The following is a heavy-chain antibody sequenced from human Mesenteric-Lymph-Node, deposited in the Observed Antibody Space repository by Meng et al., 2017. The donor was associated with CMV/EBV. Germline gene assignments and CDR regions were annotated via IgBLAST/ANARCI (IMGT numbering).Heavy chain of an antibody. Sequence: GESLKISCAASGFTFNNAWMSWVRQAPGKGLEWVGLVKSKTDGGTTDFAAPVKGRFSISRDDSENTLYLQMNSLKSEDTAVYYCATEIDYSNYVRRFDYWGQGTLVTVSS. CDR1: GFTFNNAW. J-gene: IGHJ4*02. V-gene: IGHV3-15*01. CDR2: VKSKTDGGTT. CDR3: ATEIDYSNYVRRFDY. D-gene: IGHD4-11*01.